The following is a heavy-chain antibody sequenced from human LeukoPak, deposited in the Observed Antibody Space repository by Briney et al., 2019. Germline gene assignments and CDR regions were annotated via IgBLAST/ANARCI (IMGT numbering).Heavy chain of an antibody. Sequence: NPSETLSLTCAVYGGSFSGYYWSWIRQPPGKGLEWIGEINHSGSTNYNPSPKSRVTISVDTSKNQFSLKLSSVTAADTAVYYCARPVLRYFDWLPNGMDVWGQGTTVTVSS. CDR2: INHSGST. CDR1: GGSFSGYY. CDR3: ARPVLRYFDWLPNGMDV. V-gene: IGHV4-34*01. D-gene: IGHD3-9*01. J-gene: IGHJ6*02.